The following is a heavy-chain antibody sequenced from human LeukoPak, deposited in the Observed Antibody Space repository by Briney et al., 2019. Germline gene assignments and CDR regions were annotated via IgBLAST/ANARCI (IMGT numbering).Heavy chain of an antibody. CDR3: ARSVGACSGGSCYSDY. D-gene: IGHD2-15*01. J-gene: IGHJ4*02. V-gene: IGHV5-51*01. CDR1: GYSFTSYW. CDR2: IYPGDSDT. Sequence: GESLKISCKGSGYSFTSYWIGWVRQMPGKGLEWMGIIYPGDSDTRYSPSFQGQVTISADKSISTAYLQWSSLKASDTAMYYCARSVGACSGGSCYSDYWGQGTLVTVSS.